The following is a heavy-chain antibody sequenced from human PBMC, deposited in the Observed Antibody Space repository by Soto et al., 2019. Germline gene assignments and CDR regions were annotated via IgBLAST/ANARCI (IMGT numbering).Heavy chain of an antibody. CDR3: ATPPGRQQLLLRALSFDY. J-gene: IGHJ4*02. D-gene: IGHD1-26*01. CDR1: GYTLTKLS. Sequence: ASVKVSCKVSGYTLTKLSMHWVRQAPGKGLEWMGGFDPEAGETIYAQKFQGRVAVTEDTSTDTVYMELSSPISEDTAVYYCATPPGRQQLLLRALSFDYWGQGTLVTVSS. V-gene: IGHV1-24*01. CDR2: FDPEAGET.